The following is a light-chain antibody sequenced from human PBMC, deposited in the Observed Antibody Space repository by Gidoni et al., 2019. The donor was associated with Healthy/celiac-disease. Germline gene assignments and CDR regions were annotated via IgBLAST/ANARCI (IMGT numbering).Light chain of an antibody. J-gene: IGKJ5*01. CDR2: GAS. Sequence: PGTLSLSPGERATLSCRASQSVSSSYLAWYQQKPGQAPRLLIYGASSRATGIPHRFSGSGSGTDFTLTISRLEPEDFAVYYCQQYGSSLAITFGQGTRLEIK. CDR3: QQYGSSLAIT. V-gene: IGKV3-20*01. CDR1: QSVSSSY.